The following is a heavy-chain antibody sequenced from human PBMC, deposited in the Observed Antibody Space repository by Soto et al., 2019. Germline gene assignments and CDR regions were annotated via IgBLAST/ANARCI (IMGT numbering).Heavy chain of an antibody. Sequence: SETMSLTCTVAGGSIISSSYYWGWIRKPPGKGLEWIGSIYYSGSTYYNPSLKSRVTISVDTSKNQFSLKLSSVTAADTAVYYCARGMGIAARGVLRKYYFDYWGQGTLVTVSS. CDR1: GGSIISSSYY. V-gene: IGHV4-39*07. D-gene: IGHD6-13*01. CDR2: IYYSGST. CDR3: ARGMGIAARGVLRKYYFDY. J-gene: IGHJ4*02.